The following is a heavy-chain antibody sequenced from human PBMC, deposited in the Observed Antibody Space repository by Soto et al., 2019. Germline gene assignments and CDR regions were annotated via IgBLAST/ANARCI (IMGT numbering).Heavy chain of an antibody. CDR3: ARDSSLQLELRPRINWFDP. CDR1: GYTFTSYD. J-gene: IGHJ5*02. D-gene: IGHD1-1*01. V-gene: IGHV1-8*01. Sequence: APVKVSCKASGYTFTSYDINWVRQATGQGLEWMGWMNPNSGNTGYAQKFQGRVTMTRNTSISTAYMELSSLRSEDTAVYYCARDSSLQLELRPRINWFDPRGQGTLVTVSS. CDR2: MNPNSGNT.